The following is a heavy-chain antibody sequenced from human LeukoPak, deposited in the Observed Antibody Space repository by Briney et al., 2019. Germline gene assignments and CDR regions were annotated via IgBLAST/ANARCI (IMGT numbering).Heavy chain of an antibody. V-gene: IGHV3-11*04. CDR3: VRDPRGVWGSYRYGS. J-gene: IGHJ4*02. CDR1: AFTLGDWY. D-gene: IGHD3-16*02. Sequence: GGSLRLSCTSSAFTLGDWYMSWIRQAPGKGLEWISYISNIGTTTYYAESVKGRFTISRDNAKNSLYLQMNSLRAEDTAVYYCVRDPRGVWGSYRYGSGGQGTLVTVSS. CDR2: ISNIGTTT.